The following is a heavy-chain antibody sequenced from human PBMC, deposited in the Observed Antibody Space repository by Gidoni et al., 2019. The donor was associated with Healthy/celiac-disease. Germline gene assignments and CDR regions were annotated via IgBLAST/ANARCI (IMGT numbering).Heavy chain of an antibody. J-gene: IGHJ5*02. CDR2: IYYSGST. CDR3: ARHKYVKGNWFDP. Sequence: QLQLQESGPGLVKPSETLSLTCTVSGRSISSSSYYWGWIRQPPGKGLEWIGSIYYSGSTYYNPSLKSRVTISVDTSKNQFSLKLSSVTAADTAVYYCARHKYVKGNWFDPWGQGTLVTVSS. V-gene: IGHV4-39*01. D-gene: IGHD2-2*01. CDR1: GRSISSSSYY.